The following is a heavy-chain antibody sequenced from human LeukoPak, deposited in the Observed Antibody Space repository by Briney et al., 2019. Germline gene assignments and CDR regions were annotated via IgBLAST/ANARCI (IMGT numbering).Heavy chain of an antibody. J-gene: IGHJ3*02. Sequence: GGSLRLSCAASGFTFSSYWMHWVRQAPGKGLVWVSRINSDGSSTSYADSAKGRFTISRDNAKNTLYLQMNSLRAEDTAVYYCARAPRYSSGWSDAFDIWGQGTMVTVSP. D-gene: IGHD6-19*01. CDR2: INSDGSST. CDR3: ARAPRYSSGWSDAFDI. CDR1: GFTFSSYW. V-gene: IGHV3-74*01.